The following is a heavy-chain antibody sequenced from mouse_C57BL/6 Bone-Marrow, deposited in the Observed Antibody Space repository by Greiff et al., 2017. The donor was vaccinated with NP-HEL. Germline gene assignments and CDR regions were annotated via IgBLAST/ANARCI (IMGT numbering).Heavy chain of an antibody. J-gene: IGHJ2*01. CDR3: ARREGYDYHMDY. V-gene: IGHV1-80*01. Sequence: QVQLKESGAELVKPGASVKISCKASGYAFSSYWMNWVKQRPGKGLEWIGQIYPGDGDTNYNGKFKGKATLTADKSYSTAYMQLSSVASEVSAVYSCARREGYDYHMDYWGQGTTLTVSS. CDR1: GYAFSSYW. D-gene: IGHD2-4*01. CDR2: IYPGDGDT.